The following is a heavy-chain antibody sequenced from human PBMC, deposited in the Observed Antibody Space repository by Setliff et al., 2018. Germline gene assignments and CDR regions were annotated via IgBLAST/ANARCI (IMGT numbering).Heavy chain of an antibody. D-gene: IGHD3-3*01. CDR2: INQSGNT. V-gene: IGHV4-34*01. J-gene: IGHJ3*02. CDR3: ATPGRDDLDSPFEPFDI. Sequence: SETLSLTCTVYGGSFSDYYWGWIRQSPGKRPEWIAEINQSGNTNYNPSLNSRVSVSVDTPTNQFSLKVFSVTAADTAVYYCATPGRDDLDSPFEPFDIWGQGTMVTVSS. CDR1: GGSFSDYY.